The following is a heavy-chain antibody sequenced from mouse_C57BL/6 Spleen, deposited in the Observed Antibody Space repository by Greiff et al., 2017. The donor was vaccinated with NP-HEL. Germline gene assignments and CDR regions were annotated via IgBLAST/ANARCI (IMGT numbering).Heavy chain of an antibody. CDR2: IYPGSGNT. V-gene: IGHV1-76*01. D-gene: IGHD1-1*01. CDR3: ARSDTTVGLDY. J-gene: IGHJ2*01. CDR1: GYTFTDYY. Sequence: VMLVESGAELVRPGASVKLSCKASGYTFTDYYINWVKQRPGQGLEWIARIYPGSGNTYYNEKFKGKATLTAEKSSSTAYMQLSSLTSEDSAVYFCARSDTTVGLDYWGQGTTLTVSS.